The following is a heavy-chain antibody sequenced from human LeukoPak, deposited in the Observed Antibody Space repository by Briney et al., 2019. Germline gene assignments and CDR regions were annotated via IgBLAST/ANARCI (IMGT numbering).Heavy chain of an antibody. D-gene: IGHD2-2*01. CDR1: GFTFSSYG. J-gene: IGHJ5*02. CDR3: ASGGRSTSWIRDLSDP. V-gene: IGHV3-30*03. Sequence: GRSLRLSCAASGFTFSSYGMHWVRQAPGKGLEWVAVISYDGSNKYYADSVKGRFTISRDNSKNTLYLQMNSLRAEDTAVYYCASGGRSTSWIRDLSDPWGQGTLVTVSS. CDR2: ISYDGSNK.